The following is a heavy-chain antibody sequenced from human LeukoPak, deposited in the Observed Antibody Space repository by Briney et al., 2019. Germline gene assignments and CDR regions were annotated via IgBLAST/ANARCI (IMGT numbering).Heavy chain of an antibody. D-gene: IGHD6-19*01. CDR3: ATVDSSGWHYFDY. CDR2: INPSGSST. J-gene: IGHJ4*02. CDR1: GYTFTSYY. Sequence: ASVKVSCKASGYTFTSYYMHWVRQAPGQGLEWMGLINPSGSSTSYAQKFQGRVTITADKSTSTAYMELSSLRSEDTAVYYCATVDSSGWHYFDYWGQGTLVTVSS. V-gene: IGHV1-46*01.